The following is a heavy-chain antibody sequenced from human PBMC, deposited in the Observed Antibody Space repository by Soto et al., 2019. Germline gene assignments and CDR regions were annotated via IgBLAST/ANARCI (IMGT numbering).Heavy chain of an antibody. CDR2: ISGSGGST. J-gene: IGHJ4*02. V-gene: IGHV3-23*01. Sequence: GGSLRLSCAASGFTFSSYAMSWVRQAPGKGLEWVSAISGSGGSTYYADSVKGRFTISRDNSKNTLYLQMNSLRAEDTAVYYCAKPKFGVYAKRLPLDYWGQGTLVTVSS. D-gene: IGHD2-8*01. CDR3: AKPKFGVYAKRLPLDY. CDR1: GFTFSSYA.